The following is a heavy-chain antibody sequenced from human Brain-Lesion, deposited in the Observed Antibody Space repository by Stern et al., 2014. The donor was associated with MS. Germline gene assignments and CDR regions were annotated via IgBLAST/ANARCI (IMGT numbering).Heavy chain of an antibody. CDR1: GGTFSTDK. CDR3: ARLGSGYDSSYLDF. V-gene: IGHV1-69*01. CDR2: IIPIFGTA. Sequence: VHLVESGSEAKKPGSSVKVSCKVSGGTFSTDKISWVRQAPGQGLEWMGAIIPIFGTADYAQRFQDRVTIIADESTSEVHMELSSLRSEDTGVYYCARLGSGYDSSYLDFWGQGTLVTVSS. D-gene: IGHD5-12*01. J-gene: IGHJ4*02.